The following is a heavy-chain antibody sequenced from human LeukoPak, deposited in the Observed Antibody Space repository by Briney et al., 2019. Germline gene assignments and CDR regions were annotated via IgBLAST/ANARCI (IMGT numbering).Heavy chain of an antibody. Sequence: SETLSLTCTVSGGSISSSSYYWGWIRQPPGKRLEWIGSIYYSGSTYYNPSLKSRVTISVDTSKNQFSLKLSSVTAADTAVYYCARHSIGYCSSTSCRIPKNWFDPWGQGTLVTVSS. J-gene: IGHJ5*02. CDR1: GGSISSSSYY. CDR2: IYYSGST. D-gene: IGHD2-2*01. CDR3: ARHSIGYCSSTSCRIPKNWFDP. V-gene: IGHV4-39*01.